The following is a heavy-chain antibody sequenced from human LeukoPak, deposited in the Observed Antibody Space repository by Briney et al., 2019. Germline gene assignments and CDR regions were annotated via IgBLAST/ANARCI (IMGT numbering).Heavy chain of an antibody. D-gene: IGHD3-9*01. V-gene: IGHV3-48*03. CDR1: GFTFSSYE. Sequence: PGGSLRLSCAASGFTFSSYEMNWVRQAPGKGLEWVSYISSSGSTIYYADSVKGRFTISRDNAKNSLYLQMNSLRAEDTAVYYCARGRRHFDWLFQPLDYWGQGTLVTVSS. J-gene: IGHJ4*02. CDR2: ISSSGSTI. CDR3: ARGRRHFDWLFQPLDY.